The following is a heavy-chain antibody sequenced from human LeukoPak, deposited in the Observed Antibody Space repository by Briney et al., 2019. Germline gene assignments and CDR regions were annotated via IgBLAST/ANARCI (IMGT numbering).Heavy chain of an antibody. Sequence: GSVTVSCTASGYSFTNYYMHWVRQAPGQGLEWMGMINPSGGSTTYAQKFQGRGTMTRDMSTSTVYMKLSSLASEDTAVYYCARTRGYYFDYWGQGTLVTVSS. J-gene: IGHJ4*02. CDR2: INPSGGST. CDR1: GYSFTNYY. V-gene: IGHV1-46*01. CDR3: ARTRGYYFDY.